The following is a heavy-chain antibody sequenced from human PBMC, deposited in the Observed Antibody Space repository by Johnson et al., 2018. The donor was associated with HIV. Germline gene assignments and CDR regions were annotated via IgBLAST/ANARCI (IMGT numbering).Heavy chain of an antibody. J-gene: IGHJ3*02. D-gene: IGHD6-13*01. Sequence: VQLVESGGGFIQPGGSLRLSCAASGFTVSSNYMSWVRQAPGKGLEWVSVIYSGGSTYYADSVKGRFTISRDNSKNTLYLQMNSLRAEDTAVDYCAREGASAVRYSSSWYGHDAFDIWGQGTMVTVSS. CDR1: GFTVSSNY. CDR2: IYSGGST. CDR3: AREGASAVRYSSSWYGHDAFDI. V-gene: IGHV3-53*01.